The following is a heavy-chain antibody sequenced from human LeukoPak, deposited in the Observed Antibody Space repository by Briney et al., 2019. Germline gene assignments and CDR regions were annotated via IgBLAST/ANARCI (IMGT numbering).Heavy chain of an antibody. V-gene: IGHV4-4*07. CDR3: ARLRFSYTHDYYGMDV. Sequence: PSETLSLTCTVSGGSISSYHWSWIRQPAGKGLEWIGRIYTSGSTNYNPSLKSRVTMSVDTSKNQFSLKLSSVTAADTAVYYCARLRFSYTHDYYGMDVWGQGTTVTVSS. CDR2: IYTSGST. CDR1: GGSISSYH. D-gene: IGHD3-3*01. J-gene: IGHJ6*02.